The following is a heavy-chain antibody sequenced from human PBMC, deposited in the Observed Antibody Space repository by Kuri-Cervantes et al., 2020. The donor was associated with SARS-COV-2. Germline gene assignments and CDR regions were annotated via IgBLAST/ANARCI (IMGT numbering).Heavy chain of an antibody. CDR2: INPNSGGT. CDR1: GYTFTSYG. V-gene: IGHV1-2*02. D-gene: IGHD4-23*01. CDR3: ARSHTLYGGNSSPWDY. Sequence: ASVKVSCKASGYTFTSYGISWVRQAPGQGLEWMGWINPNSGGTNYAQKFQGRVTMPRDTSISTAYMELRSLRSFDTAVYYCARSHTLYGGNSSPWDYWGQGTLVTVSS. J-gene: IGHJ4*02.